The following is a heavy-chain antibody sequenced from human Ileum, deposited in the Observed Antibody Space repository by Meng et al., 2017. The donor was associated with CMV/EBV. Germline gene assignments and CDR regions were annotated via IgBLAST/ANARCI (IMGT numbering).Heavy chain of an antibody. J-gene: IGHJ6*01. CDR3: ARDSSGFWSGYYMDV. V-gene: IGHV3-72*01. CDR1: GFTFSDHY. Sequence: GGSLRLSCAASGFTFSDHYMDWVRQAPGKGLEWVGRTRNKANSYTTEYAASVKGRFTISRDDSKNSLYLQMNSLKTEDTAVYYCARDSSGFWSGYYMDVWGQGNTVNGAS. D-gene: IGHD3-3*01. CDR2: TRNKANSYTT.